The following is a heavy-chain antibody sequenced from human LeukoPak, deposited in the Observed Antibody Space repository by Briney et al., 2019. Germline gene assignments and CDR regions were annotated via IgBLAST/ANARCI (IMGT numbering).Heavy chain of an antibody. CDR1: GFTFSSYG. V-gene: IGHV3-30*03. Sequence: GGSLRLSCAASGFTFSSYGMHWVRQAPGKGLEWVAVISYDGSNKYYADSVKGRFTISRDNSKNTLYLQMNSLRAEDMAVYYCARNPLLGYCSSTSCYLYWFDPWGQGTLVTVSS. D-gene: IGHD2-2*01. J-gene: IGHJ5*02. CDR2: ISYDGSNK. CDR3: ARNPLLGYCSSTSCYLYWFDP.